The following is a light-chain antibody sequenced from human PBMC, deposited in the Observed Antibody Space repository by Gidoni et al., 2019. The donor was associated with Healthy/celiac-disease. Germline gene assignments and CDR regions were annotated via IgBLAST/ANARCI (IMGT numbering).Light chain of an antibody. Sequence: DIQTTQPPSTLSASVGDRVTITCRASQSISSWLAWYQQKPGKAPKLLIYDAASLESGVPSRFSGSGSGTEFTLTISSLQPDDFATYYCQQYNSYSLTFXGXTKVEIK. CDR3: QQYNSYSLT. J-gene: IGKJ4*01. CDR2: DAA. CDR1: QSISSW. V-gene: IGKV1-5*01.